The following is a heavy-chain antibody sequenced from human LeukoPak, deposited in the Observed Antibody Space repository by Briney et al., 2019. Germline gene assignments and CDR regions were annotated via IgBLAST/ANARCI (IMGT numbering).Heavy chain of an antibody. CDR3: ARGGSYYYYYYMDV. Sequence: PSETLSLTCAVSGYSISSGYYWGWIRPPPGKGLEWIGSIYHSGSTYYNPSLKSRVTISVDTSKNQFSLKLSSVTAADTAVYYCARGGSYYYYYYMDVRGKGTTVTVSS. D-gene: IGHD1-26*01. J-gene: IGHJ6*03. V-gene: IGHV4-38-2*01. CDR1: GYSISSGYY. CDR2: IYHSGST.